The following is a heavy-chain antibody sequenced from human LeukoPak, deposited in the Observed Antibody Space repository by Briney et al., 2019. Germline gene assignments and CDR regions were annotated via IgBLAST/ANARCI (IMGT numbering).Heavy chain of an antibody. V-gene: IGHV3-23*01. J-gene: IGHJ4*02. CDR1: GLTSSTSG. CDR2: ISGSGATT. D-gene: IGHD5-24*01. CDR3: ATSPGMASIFSHFDS. Sequence: QPGGSLRLSCIPSGLTSSTSGMSWVRQAPGKGLEWVSVISGSGATTSYAGSVKGRFTISRDNSKNNLYLQINSLRAEDTAVYYCATSPGMASIFSHFDSWGQGTLVTVSS.